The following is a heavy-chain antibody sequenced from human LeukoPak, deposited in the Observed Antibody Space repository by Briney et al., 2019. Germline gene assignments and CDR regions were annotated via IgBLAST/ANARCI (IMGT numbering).Heavy chain of an antibody. CDR1: GFTFSGSA. V-gene: IGHV3-73*01. D-gene: IGHD5-18*01. Sequence: PGGSLRLSCAASGFTFSGSAMHWVRQASGKGLEWVGRIRSKANSYATAYAASVKGRSTISRDDSKNTAYLQMNSLKTEDTAVYYCTRGLQLWYVPDYWGQGTLVTVSS. J-gene: IGHJ4*02. CDR3: TRGLQLWYVPDY. CDR2: IRSKANSYAT.